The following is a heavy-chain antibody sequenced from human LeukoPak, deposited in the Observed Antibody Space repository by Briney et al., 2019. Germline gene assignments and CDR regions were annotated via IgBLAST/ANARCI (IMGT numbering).Heavy chain of an antibody. Sequence: GGSLRLSCAASGFTFNSYAMHWVRQAPGKGLEYVSAISSNGGSTYYANSVKGRFTISRDNSKNTLYLQMGSLRAEDMAVYYCARGYCCSTSCYSTAIDYWGQGTLVTVSS. CDR1: GFTFNSYA. D-gene: IGHD2-2*01. CDR2: ISSNGGST. J-gene: IGHJ4*02. CDR3: ARGYCCSTSCYSTAIDY. V-gene: IGHV3-64*01.